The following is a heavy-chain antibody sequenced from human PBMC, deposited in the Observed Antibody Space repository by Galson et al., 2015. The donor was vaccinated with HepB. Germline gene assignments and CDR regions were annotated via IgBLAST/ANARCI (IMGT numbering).Heavy chain of an antibody. Sequence: QSGAEVKKPGESLKISCKGSGYSFTSYWIGWVRQMPGKGLEWMGIIYPGDSDTRYSPSFQGQVTISADKSISTAYLQWSSLKASDTAMYYCARQDGYCGGDCYWSAFDIWGQGTMVTVSS. CDR1: GYSFTSYW. CDR3: ARQDGYCGGDCYWSAFDI. D-gene: IGHD2-21*02. V-gene: IGHV5-51*01. J-gene: IGHJ3*02. CDR2: IYPGDSDT.